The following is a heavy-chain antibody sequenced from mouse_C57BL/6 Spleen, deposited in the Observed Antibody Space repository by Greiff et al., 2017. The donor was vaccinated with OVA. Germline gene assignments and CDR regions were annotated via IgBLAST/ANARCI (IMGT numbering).Heavy chain of an antibody. J-gene: IGHJ2*01. CDR3: TEYYGSSYRYFDY. V-gene: IGHV6-3*01. Sequence: DVQLVESGGGLVQPGGSMKLSCVASGFTFSNYWMNWVRQSPEKGLEWVAQIRLKSDNYATHYAESVKGRFTISRDDSKSSVYLQMNNLRAEDTGIYYCTEYYGSSYRYFDYWGQGTTLTVSS. CDR2: IRLKSDNYAT. CDR1: GFTFSNYW. D-gene: IGHD1-1*01.